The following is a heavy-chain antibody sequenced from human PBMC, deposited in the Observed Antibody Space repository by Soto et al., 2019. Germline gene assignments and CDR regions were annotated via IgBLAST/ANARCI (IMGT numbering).Heavy chain of an antibody. CDR3: ARGLGGVPVAADFDY. J-gene: IGHJ4*02. CDR2: ISTSSSNI. CDR1: GFSFSDYT. V-gene: IGHV3-21*01. Sequence: LRLSCVASGFSFSDYTMTWVRQAPGKGLDWVSTISTSSSNIFYAASVKGRFTVSRDNAKNSLYLQMDNLRAEDTAVYFRARGLGGVPVAADFDYWGQGTLVTV. D-gene: IGHD3-10*01.